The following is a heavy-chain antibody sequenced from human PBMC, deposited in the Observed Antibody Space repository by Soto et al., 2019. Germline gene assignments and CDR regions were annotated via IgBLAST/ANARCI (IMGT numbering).Heavy chain of an antibody. D-gene: IGHD3-10*01. V-gene: IGHV4-59*08. Sequence: SETLSLTCTVSGGSISSYYWSWIRQPPGKGLEWIGDIYYSGSTNYNPSLKSRVTISVDTSKNQFSLKLSSVTAADTAVYFCARRYGLSAFHIWGQGTMVTVSS. CDR1: GGSISSYY. CDR2: IYYSGST. CDR3: ARRYGLSAFHI. J-gene: IGHJ3*02.